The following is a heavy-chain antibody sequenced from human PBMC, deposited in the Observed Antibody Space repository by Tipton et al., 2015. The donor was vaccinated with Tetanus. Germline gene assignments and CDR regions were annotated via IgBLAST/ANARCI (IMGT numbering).Heavy chain of an antibody. CDR1: GGSVNSGGYY. D-gene: IGHD6-19*01. CDR3: ARIGWPQQNKPAFDI. J-gene: IGHJ3*02. Sequence: TLSLTCTVSGGSVNSGGYYWSWIRQPPGKGLEWIGYASYSGSSNYNPSLKSRVIISIDASKNQFSLNLSSVTAADTAVYYCARIGWPQQNKPAFDIWGQGTVVTVSS. CDR2: ASYSGSS. V-gene: IGHV4-61*08.